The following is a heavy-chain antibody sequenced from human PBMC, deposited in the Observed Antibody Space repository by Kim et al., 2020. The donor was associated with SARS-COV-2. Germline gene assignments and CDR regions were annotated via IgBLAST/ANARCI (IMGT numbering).Heavy chain of an antibody. V-gene: IGHV3-9*01. D-gene: IGHD1-1*01. Sequence: GGSLRLSCAASGFTFDDYAMHWVRQAPGKGLEWVSGISWNSGSIGYADSVKGRFTISRDNAKNSLYLQMNSLRAEDTALYYCAKGRTGTTPYFDYWGQGTLVTVSS. J-gene: IGHJ4*02. CDR2: ISWNSGSI. CDR1: GFTFDDYA. CDR3: AKGRTGTTPYFDY.